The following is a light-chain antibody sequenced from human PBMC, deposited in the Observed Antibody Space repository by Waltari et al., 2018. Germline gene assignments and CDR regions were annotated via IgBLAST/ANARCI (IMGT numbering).Light chain of an antibody. CDR1: QGSHSD. J-gene: IGKJ1*01. Sequence: EVVMTQSPATLSVSPGERATLSCRASQGSHSDLAWYQQKPRQPPRLLIYSASTRATGVPARFTGSGSGTEFTLTVSSLQPEDSAVYYCQQYNVWPPWTFGQGTKVEIK. CDR3: QQYNVWPPWT. V-gene: IGKV3-15*01. CDR2: SAS.